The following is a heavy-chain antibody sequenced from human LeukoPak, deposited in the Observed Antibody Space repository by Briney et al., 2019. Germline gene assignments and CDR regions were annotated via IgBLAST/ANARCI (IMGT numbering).Heavy chain of an antibody. Sequence: SETLSLTCAVSVDSISSGYYWGWIGQPPGKGREGIASIYHMGSTYYSPSLKSRVTITVDTSKNQFSLKLSSVTAADTAVYYCARPAGGKDSRPPDAFDIWGQGTMVTVSS. V-gene: IGHV4-38-2*01. CDR1: VDSISSGYY. D-gene: IGHD3-22*01. CDR2: IYHMGST. J-gene: IGHJ3*02. CDR3: ARPAGGKDSRPPDAFDI.